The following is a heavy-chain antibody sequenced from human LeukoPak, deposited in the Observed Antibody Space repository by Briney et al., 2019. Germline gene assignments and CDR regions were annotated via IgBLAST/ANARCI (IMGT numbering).Heavy chain of an antibody. CDR2: ISSSSSYI. CDR3: ARAPYYYGSGILFYFDY. D-gene: IGHD3-10*01. CDR1: GFTFSSYS. V-gene: IGHV3-21*01. Sequence: GGSLRLSCAASGFTFSSYSMSWVRQAPGKGLEWVSSISSSSSYIYYADSVKGRFTISRDNAKNSLYLQMNSLRAEDTAVYYCARAPYYYGSGILFYFDYWGQGTLVTVSS. J-gene: IGHJ4*02.